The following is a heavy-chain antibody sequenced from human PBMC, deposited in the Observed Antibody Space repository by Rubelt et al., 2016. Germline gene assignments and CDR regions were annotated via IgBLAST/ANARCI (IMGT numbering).Heavy chain of an antibody. CDR3: ARAPRATVGIELDY. D-gene: IGHD6-13*01. Sequence: QQSGPGLVKPSQTLSLTCAISGDSVSSNSAAWNWIRQSPSRGLEWLGRTYYRSKWYNDYAVSVKSRITFTPDTSKNQFSLQLNSVTPEDTAIYYCARAPRATVGIELDYWGQGTLVTVSS. V-gene: IGHV6-1*01. CDR2: TYYRSKWYN. J-gene: IGHJ4*02. CDR1: GDSVSSNSAA.